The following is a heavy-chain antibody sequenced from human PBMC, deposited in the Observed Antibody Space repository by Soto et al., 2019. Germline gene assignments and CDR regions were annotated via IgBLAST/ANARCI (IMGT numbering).Heavy chain of an antibody. CDR3: ARRAGTYYFIDMDV. J-gene: IGHJ6*02. CDR2: VIPILGTT. D-gene: IGHD1-1*01. V-gene: IGHV1-69*12. Sequence: QVQLVQSGAEVKKPGSSVKVSCKASGGTFSTYAISWVRQAPGQVLEWMGGVIPILGTTNNAQKCQGRVTXTADESTGTAYMELSSRRSEDTAEYFCARRAGTYYFIDMDVWGHGTTVTVSS. CDR1: GGTFSTYA.